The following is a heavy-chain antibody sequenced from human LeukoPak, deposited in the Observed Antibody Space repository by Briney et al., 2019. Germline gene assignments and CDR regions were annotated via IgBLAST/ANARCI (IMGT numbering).Heavy chain of an antibody. D-gene: IGHD3-16*01. V-gene: IGHV4-4*07. CDR1: GGSISSYY. J-gene: IGHJ3*02. CDR2: IYTSGST. Sequence: PSETLSLTCTVSGGSISSYYWSWIRQPAGKGLEWIGRIYTSGSTTYNPSLKSRVTISVDTSKNQLSLKLSSVTAADTAVYYCALIHYGGAFDIWGQGTMVTVSS. CDR3: ALIHYGGAFDI.